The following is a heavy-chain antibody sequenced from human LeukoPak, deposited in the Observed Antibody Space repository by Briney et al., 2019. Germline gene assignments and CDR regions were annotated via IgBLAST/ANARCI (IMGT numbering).Heavy chain of an antibody. CDR2: VAPKTGVT. V-gene: IGHV1-2*02. Sequence: GASVKVSCKASGYTFIDHNIHWVRQAPGQGLECLGWVAPKTGVTKYGQKFQGRVTLTRDTSISTVYMDLSRLTSEDTAVYYCVRDMFDARDSDGPNDFWGQGTLVTVSS. CDR3: VRDMFDARDSDGPNDF. D-gene: IGHD5-24*01. CDR1: GYTFIDHN. J-gene: IGHJ4*02.